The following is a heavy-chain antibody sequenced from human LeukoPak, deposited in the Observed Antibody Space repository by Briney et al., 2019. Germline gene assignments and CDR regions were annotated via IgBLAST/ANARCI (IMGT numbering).Heavy chain of an antibody. J-gene: IGHJ6*03. Sequence: GGSLRLSCAASGFTFSNAWMSWVRQAPGKGLEWVGRIKSKTDGGTTDYAAPVKGRFTISRDDSKNTLYLQMNSLKTEDTAVYYCTTVYCSSTSCYAVGHYYYYYMDVWGKGTTVTVSS. CDR2: IKSKTDGGTT. V-gene: IGHV3-15*01. CDR3: TTVYCSSTSCYAVGHYYYYYMDV. CDR1: GFTFSNAW. D-gene: IGHD2-2*01.